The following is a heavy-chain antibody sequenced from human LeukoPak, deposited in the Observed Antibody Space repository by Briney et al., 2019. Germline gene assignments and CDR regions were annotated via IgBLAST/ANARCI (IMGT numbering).Heavy chain of an antibody. Sequence: GGSLRLSCAASGFTFSSYGMHWVRQAPGKGLEWVAVISSDGSNKYYADSVKGRFTISRDNSKNTLYLQMNSLRAEDTAVYYCAKALPVVVSEDWGQGTLVTVSP. CDR3: AKALPVVVSED. D-gene: IGHD3-16*02. V-gene: IGHV3-30*18. CDR1: GFTFSSYG. CDR2: ISSDGSNK. J-gene: IGHJ4*02.